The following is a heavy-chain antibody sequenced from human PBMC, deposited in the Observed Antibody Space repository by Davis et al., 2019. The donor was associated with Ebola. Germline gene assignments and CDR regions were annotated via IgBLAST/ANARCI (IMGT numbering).Heavy chain of an antibody. J-gene: IGHJ6*02. CDR3: ARGGAYYCTNGVCYKTTGMDV. Sequence: MPSETLSLTCTVSGGSISSSSYYWGWIRQPPGKGLEWIGSIYYSGSTYYNPSLKSRVTISVDTSKNQFSLKLSSVTAADTAVYYCARGGAYYCTNGVCYKTTGMDVWGQGTTVTVSS. D-gene: IGHD2-8*01. CDR1: GGSISSSSYY. V-gene: IGHV4-39*01. CDR2: IYYSGST.